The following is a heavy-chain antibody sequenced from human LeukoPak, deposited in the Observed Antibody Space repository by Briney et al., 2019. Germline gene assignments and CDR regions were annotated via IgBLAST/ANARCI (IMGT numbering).Heavy chain of an antibody. CDR2: ISPGGEIP. V-gene: IGHV3-23*01. D-gene: IGHD3-22*01. CDR3: AKDDGWLYYNH. J-gene: IGHJ4*02. Sequence: GGSLRLSCAASGFSFSIHGMNWVRQAPGKGLEWVSGISPGGEIPYYADSVKGRFTISRDNSKDTVSLQMHSLRDEDTATYYCAKDDGWLYYNHWGQGTLVTVSS. CDR1: GFSFSIHG.